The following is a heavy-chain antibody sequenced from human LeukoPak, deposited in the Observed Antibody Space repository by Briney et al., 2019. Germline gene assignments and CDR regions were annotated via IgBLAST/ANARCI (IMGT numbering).Heavy chain of an antibody. CDR3: SRVGSSGWPNYFDS. Sequence: QTGGSLRLSCAASGFTFNSYDMHWVRQATGKGLEWVSVIGTSGDTYYAGSVKGRFTISRENAKNSLYLQMNSLTAGDTAVYFCSRVGSSGWPNYFDSWGQGTLVTVSS. V-gene: IGHV3-13*04. CDR2: IGTSGDT. J-gene: IGHJ4*02. CDR1: GFTFNSYD. D-gene: IGHD6-19*01.